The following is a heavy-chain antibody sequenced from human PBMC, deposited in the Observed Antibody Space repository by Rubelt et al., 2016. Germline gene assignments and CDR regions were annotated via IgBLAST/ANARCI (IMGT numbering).Heavy chain of an antibody. CDR3: ARVYDSSDTYYFDY. J-gene: IGHJ4*02. D-gene: IGHD3-22*01. Sequence: QVQLVQSGAEVKKPGASVKVSCKASGYTFTSYYMHWVRQAPGQGLEWMGIINPSDGSTRYAQKFQGRVTMTRETSTSTVYMGLSSRRSEDTAVYYCARVYDSSDTYYFDYWGQGTLVTVSS. V-gene: IGHV1-46*01. CDR2: INPSDGST. CDR1: GYTFTSYY.